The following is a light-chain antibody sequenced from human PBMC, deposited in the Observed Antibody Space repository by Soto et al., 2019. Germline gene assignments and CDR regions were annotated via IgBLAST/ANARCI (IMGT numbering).Light chain of an antibody. CDR2: DAS. V-gene: IGKV3-11*01. CDR3: QQYNNWPPYT. CDR1: QSVSSY. J-gene: IGKJ2*01. Sequence: EIVLTQSPATLSLSPGERATLSCRASQSVSSYFAWYQQKPGQAPRLLIYDASNRATGIPARFSGSGSGTDFTLTISSLEPEDFAVYYCQQYNNWPPYTFGQGTMLQIK.